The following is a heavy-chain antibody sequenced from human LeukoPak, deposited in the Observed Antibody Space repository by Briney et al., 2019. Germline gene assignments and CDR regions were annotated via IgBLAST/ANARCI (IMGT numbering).Heavy chain of an antibody. J-gene: IGHJ4*02. CDR2: ISWNSGSI. CDR3: AKDGDSRGLTHFDY. Sequence: GGSLRLSCAASGFTLDDYAMHWVRQAPGKGLEWVSGISWNSGSIGYADSVKGRFTISRDNAKNSLYLQMNSLRAEDTALYYCAKDGDSRGLTHFDYWGQGTLVTVSS. CDR1: GFTLDDYA. V-gene: IGHV3-9*01. D-gene: IGHD1-20*01.